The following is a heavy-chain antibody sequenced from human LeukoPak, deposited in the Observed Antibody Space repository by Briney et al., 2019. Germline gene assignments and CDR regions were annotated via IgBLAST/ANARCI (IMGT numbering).Heavy chain of an antibody. CDR2: IIPILGIA. CDR3: ARGGSYYYGY. V-gene: IGHV1-69*04. D-gene: IGHD1-26*01. Sequence: ASVKVSCKASGGTFSSYAISWVRQAPGQGLEWMGRIIPILGIANYAQKFQGRVTITADKSTSTAYVELSSLRSEDTAVYYCARGGSYYYGYWGQGTLVTVSS. J-gene: IGHJ4*02. CDR1: GGTFSSYA.